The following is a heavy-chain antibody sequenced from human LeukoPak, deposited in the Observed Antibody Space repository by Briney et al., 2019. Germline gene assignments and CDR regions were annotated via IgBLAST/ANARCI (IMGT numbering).Heavy chain of an antibody. D-gene: IGHD2-21*02. CDR1: GGSFSGYY. CDR3: ASTTEAAGNCGGDCYPYFDY. J-gene: IGHJ4*02. V-gene: IGHV4-34*12. CDR2: IIHRGST. Sequence: SETLSLTCAVYGGSFSGYYWSWIRQPPGKGLEWIGEIIHRGSTKYNPSLKSRVTISVDTSKNQFSLKLSSVTAADTAVYYCASTTEAAGNCGGDCYPYFDYWGQGTLVTVSS.